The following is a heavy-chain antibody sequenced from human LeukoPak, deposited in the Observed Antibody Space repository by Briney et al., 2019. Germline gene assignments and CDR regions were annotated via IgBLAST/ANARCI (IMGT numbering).Heavy chain of an antibody. J-gene: IGHJ4*02. V-gene: IGHV3-23*01. CDR3: AKDGLSGYNFDY. Sequence: GGSLRLSCAASGFTFSSYAMARVRQAPGKGLEWVSTVSNSGARRYHADSVKGRFTISRDNSQNTVILQMNSLRGEDTAVYYCAKDGLSGYNFDYWGRGTLVSVSS. CDR2: VSNSGARR. CDR1: GFTFSSYA. D-gene: IGHD5-24*01.